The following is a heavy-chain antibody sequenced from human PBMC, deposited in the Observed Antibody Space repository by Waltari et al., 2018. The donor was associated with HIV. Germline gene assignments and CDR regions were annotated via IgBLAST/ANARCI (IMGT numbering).Heavy chain of an antibody. Sequence: QLQLQESGPGLVKPSETLSLTCTVSGGSISSSSYYWGWIRQPPGKGLEWIGSIYYSGSTYYNPSRKSRVTISVDTSKNQFSLKLSSVTTADTAVYYCARDGRNHIAVSRYGMDVWGQGTTVTVSS. D-gene: IGHD6-19*01. CDR3: ARDGRNHIAVSRYGMDV. CDR1: GGSISSSSYY. V-gene: IGHV4-39*07. J-gene: IGHJ6*02. CDR2: IYYSGST.